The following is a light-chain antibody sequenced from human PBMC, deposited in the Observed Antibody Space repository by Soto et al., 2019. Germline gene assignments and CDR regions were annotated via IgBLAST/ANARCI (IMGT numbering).Light chain of an antibody. CDR1: QGISSY. J-gene: IGKJ1*01. Sequence: AIRMTQSPSSLSASTGDRVTITCRASQGISSYLAWYQQKPGKAPKLLIYAASTLQSGVPSRFSGSGSGTDFTLTISCLQSEDFATYYCQQYKSYWTFGQGTKV. CDR3: QQYKSYWT. V-gene: IGKV1-8*01. CDR2: AAS.